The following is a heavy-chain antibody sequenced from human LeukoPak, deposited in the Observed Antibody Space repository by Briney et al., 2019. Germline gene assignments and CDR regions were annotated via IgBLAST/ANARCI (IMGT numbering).Heavy chain of an antibody. Sequence: PSETLSLTCAVYGGSFSGYYWSWIRQPPGKGLEWIGEINHSGSTNYNPSLKSRVTISVDTSKNQFSLKLSSVTAADTAVYYCARVPSSGYWPDAFDIWGQGTMVTVSS. CDR2: INHSGST. D-gene: IGHD3-22*01. CDR3: ARVPSSGYWPDAFDI. J-gene: IGHJ3*02. CDR1: GGSFSGYY. V-gene: IGHV4-34*09.